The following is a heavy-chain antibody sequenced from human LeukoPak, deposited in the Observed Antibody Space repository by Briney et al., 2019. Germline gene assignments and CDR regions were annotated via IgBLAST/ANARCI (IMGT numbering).Heavy chain of an antibody. V-gene: IGHV1-69*04. CDR2: IIPILGIA. D-gene: IGHD2/OR15-2a*01. Sequence: SVKVSCKASGGTFSSYAISWVRQAPGQGLEWMGRIIPILGIANYTQKFQGRVTITADKSTSTAYMELSSLRSEDTAVYYCASLSPGPDWFDPWGQGTLVTVSS. CDR3: ASLSPGPDWFDP. CDR1: GGTFSSYA. J-gene: IGHJ5*02.